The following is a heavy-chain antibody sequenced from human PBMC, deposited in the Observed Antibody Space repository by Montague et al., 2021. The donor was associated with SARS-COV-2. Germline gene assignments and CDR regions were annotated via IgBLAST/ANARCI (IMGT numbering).Heavy chain of an antibody. CDR3: VRDHPYGGPRGAYDI. V-gene: IGHV4-59*01. D-gene: IGHD4-17*01. CDR2: IYDGGAG. CDR1: GGSITGYY. Sequence: SETLSLTCTVSGGSITGYYWSWLRRSPGKGLEWIAYIYDGGAGNYNPSLGSRVTISTDTSKNQLSLKVNSVTAADTAVYYCVRDHPYGGPRGAYDIGGQGTVVTVSS. J-gene: IGHJ3*02.